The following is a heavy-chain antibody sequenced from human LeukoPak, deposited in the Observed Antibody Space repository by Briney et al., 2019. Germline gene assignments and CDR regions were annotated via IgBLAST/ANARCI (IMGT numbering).Heavy chain of an antibody. CDR1: GFTFSSHA. CDR3: ARKAQTGSHSGPFDI. D-gene: IGHD1-26*01. J-gene: IGHJ3*02. CDR2: ISTDSLTI. V-gene: IGHV3-48*04. Sequence: GGSLRLSCAASGFTFSSHAMNWVRQAPGKGLEWISSISTDSLTIKYADFVSGQFTISRDNTEHLLFLQMNSLRAEDTAVYYCARKAQTGSHSGPFDIWGQGTMVTVSS.